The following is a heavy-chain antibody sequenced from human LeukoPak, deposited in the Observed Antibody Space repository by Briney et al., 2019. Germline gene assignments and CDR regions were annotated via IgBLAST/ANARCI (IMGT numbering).Heavy chain of an antibody. CDR1: GFTFSTYA. CDR3: AKDRQGPIVVAPFDS. Sequence: GGSLRLSCAASGFTFSTYAMSWVRQAPGRGLEWVSAISGSGDGGSGGITYYADSVKGRFTISRDNSKNRLYLQMNGLRADDTAVYYCAKDRQGPIVVAPFDSWGQGTLVTVSS. J-gene: IGHJ4*02. D-gene: IGHD3-22*01. V-gene: IGHV3-23*01. CDR2: ISGSGDGGSGGIT.